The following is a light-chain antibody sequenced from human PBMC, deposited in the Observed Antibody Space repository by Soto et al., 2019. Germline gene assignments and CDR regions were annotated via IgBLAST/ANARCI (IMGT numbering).Light chain of an antibody. Sequence: DIHMTQSPSSLSASVGYIITITCRAGQSVSKFLHWYQQKPGKPPKLLIYGASNLQRGVPSRFSGSGSGTDFTRTIAGLKLADFANYFCQQSYSTHPWTFGHGTKVDI. CDR3: QQSYSTHPWT. J-gene: IGKJ1*01. CDR1: QSVSKF. V-gene: IGKV1-39*01. CDR2: GAS.